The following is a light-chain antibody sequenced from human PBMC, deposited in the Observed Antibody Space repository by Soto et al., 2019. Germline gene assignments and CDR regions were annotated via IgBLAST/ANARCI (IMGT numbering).Light chain of an antibody. Sequence: EIVMTQSPATLSVSPGERATLSCRASQSVRSNLASYQQKPGQAPRLLIYGASTRATGIPARFSGSGSGTEFTLTISSLQSEDFAIYYCQQYNNWPPVAFGQGTKLEIK. CDR2: GAS. CDR1: QSVRSN. J-gene: IGKJ2*01. V-gene: IGKV3-15*01. CDR3: QQYNNWPPVA.